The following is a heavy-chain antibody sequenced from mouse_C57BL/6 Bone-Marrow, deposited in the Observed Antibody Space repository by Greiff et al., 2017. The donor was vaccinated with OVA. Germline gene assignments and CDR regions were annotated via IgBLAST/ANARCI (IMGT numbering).Heavy chain of an antibody. V-gene: IGHV14-4*01. CDR3: TTYRY. J-gene: IGHJ2*01. CDR1: GFNIKDDY. Sequence: EVQLQVSGAELVRPGASVKLSCTASGFNIKDDYMHWVKERPEQGLEWIGWIDPENGDTEYASKFQGKATITADTSSKTAYLHLSSLTSEDTAVYYCTTYRYWGQGTTLTVSS. CDR2: IDPENGDT.